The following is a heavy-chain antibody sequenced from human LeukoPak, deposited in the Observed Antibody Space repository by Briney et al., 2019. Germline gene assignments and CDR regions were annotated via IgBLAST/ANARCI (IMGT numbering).Heavy chain of an antibody. Sequence: GGSLRLSCTASGFRFGGYSIHWVRRAPGKGLEWLSYISVSGTIHADSVMGRVTVSRDNAKNSLYLQMNSLRVEDTAVYYCARIRGSTLPISYMDVWGKGTTVTISS. V-gene: IGHV3-69-1*01. CDR3: ARIRGSTLPISYMDV. D-gene: IGHD6-13*01. CDR1: GFRFGGYS. CDR2: ISVSGTI. J-gene: IGHJ6*03.